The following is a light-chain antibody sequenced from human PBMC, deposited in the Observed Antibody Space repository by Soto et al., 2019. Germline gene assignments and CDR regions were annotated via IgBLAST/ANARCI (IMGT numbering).Light chain of an antibody. V-gene: IGKV3-20*01. Sequence: EIVLTQSPGTLSLSPGERATLSCRASQSVSSSYLAWYQQKPGQAPRLLIYGASSRATGIPDRFSGSGSVTDFTLTISRLEPEDFAVYYGQQYGSSPGTFGQGTKLEIK. CDR2: GAS. CDR1: QSVSSSY. J-gene: IGKJ2*01. CDR3: QQYGSSPGT.